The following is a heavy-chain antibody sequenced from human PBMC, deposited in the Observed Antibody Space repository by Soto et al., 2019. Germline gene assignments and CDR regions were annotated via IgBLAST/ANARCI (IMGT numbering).Heavy chain of an antibody. J-gene: IGHJ4*02. CDR1: GGTFSNYG. Sequence: QVQLVQSGAEVKMPGSSVKVSCKASGGTFSNYGISWVRQAPGQGLEWMGGIIPRLGSTKSAQSFQGRVTFPANESTSTAYMELSSLRSEDTAVYYCARDRYYDSSGYYYESAYWGQGTLVTVSS. V-gene: IGHV1-69*01. D-gene: IGHD3-22*01. CDR3: ARDRYYDSSGYYYESAY. CDR2: IIPRLGST.